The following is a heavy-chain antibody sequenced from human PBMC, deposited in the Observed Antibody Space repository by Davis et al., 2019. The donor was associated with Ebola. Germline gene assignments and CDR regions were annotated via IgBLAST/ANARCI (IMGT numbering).Heavy chain of an antibody. CDR1: GYSFTNYW. Sequence: GESLKISCQGFGYSFTNYWIGWVRRMPGKGLEWVGIIYPGDSDTRYSPSFQGQVTISGDNSITTAYLQWSALRASDTAMYYCATLRRTITGMDDAFDIWGQGTLVTVSS. CDR2: IYPGDSDT. D-gene: IGHD1-20*01. J-gene: IGHJ3*02. CDR3: ATLRRTITGMDDAFDI. V-gene: IGHV5-51*01.